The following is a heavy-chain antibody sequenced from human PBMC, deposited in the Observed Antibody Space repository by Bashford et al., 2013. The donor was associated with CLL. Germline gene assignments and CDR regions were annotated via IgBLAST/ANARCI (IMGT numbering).Heavy chain of an antibody. D-gene: IGHD6-13*01. CDR3: ARSSSSWAPDDIDY. Sequence: ASVKVSCKASGFPFTYYYLHWLRQAPGQDFEWIGRINPNSGDTDYVQSLQGRVTMTRDTSTTTAYMELRSLRSDDTAVYYCARSSSSWAPDDIDYWGQGTLVTVSS. J-gene: IGHJ4*02. CDR1: GFPFTYYY. CDR2: INPNSGDT. V-gene: IGHV1-2*06.